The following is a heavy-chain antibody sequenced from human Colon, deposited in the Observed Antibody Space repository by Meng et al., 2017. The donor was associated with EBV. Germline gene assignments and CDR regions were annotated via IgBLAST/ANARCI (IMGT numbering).Heavy chain of an antibody. Sequence: VQPQQSCPGLVKLPQTPSLPVAISGDSVSSTGAAWNWVRQSPSRGLEWLGRTYYRSKWHNDYAVFVKGRIAINPDTSKNQFFLQLNSVTPEDTAVYYCARDYGTSRPFEYWGQGILVTVSS. CDR2: TYYRSKWHN. D-gene: IGHD1/OR15-1a*01. V-gene: IGHV6-1*01. CDR3: ARDYGTSRPFEY. J-gene: IGHJ4*02. CDR1: GDSVSSTGAA.